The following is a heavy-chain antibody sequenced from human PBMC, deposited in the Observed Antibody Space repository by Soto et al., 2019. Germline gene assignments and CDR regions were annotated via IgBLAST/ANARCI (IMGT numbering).Heavy chain of an antibody. V-gene: IGHV3-48*03. D-gene: IGHD1-26*01. J-gene: IGHJ3*02. Sequence: AGTLTLSCVTSGFTLSNYEMNWVCMAPGQGLERVSYIVNSVGTIYYAESVQGRFTISRDNAKNSLYLLMNSLRAEDTALYYYVREISGSYNDGFDTWGQGTIVT. CDR3: VREISGSYNDGFDT. CDR1: GFTLSNYE. CDR2: IVNSVGTI.